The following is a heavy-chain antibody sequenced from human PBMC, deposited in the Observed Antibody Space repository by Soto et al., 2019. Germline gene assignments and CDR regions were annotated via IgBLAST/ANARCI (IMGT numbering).Heavy chain of an antibody. V-gene: IGHV3-23*01. CDR3: AKDTWAGEGYYYYGMDV. CDR2: ISGSGGST. J-gene: IGHJ6*02. CDR1: GFTFSSYA. D-gene: IGHD7-27*01. Sequence: SPILSVAASGFTFSSYAMSWVRQAPGKRLEWVSAISGSGGSTYYADSVKVRFTISRDNSKNTLYLQMNSLRAEDTAVYYCAKDTWAGEGYYYYGMDVWGQGTRVSV.